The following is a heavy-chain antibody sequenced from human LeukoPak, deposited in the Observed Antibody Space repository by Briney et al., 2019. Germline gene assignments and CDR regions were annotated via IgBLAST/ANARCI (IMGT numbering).Heavy chain of an antibody. Sequence: GGSLRLSCAASGFTVSSNYMSWVRQAPGKGLEWVSIIYNDGSTYYADSMKGRFTISRDNSRNTLYLQMNSLRAEDTAVYYCARIYDTTGYYLGPFGYWGQGTLVTVSS. D-gene: IGHD3-22*01. CDR2: IYNDGST. CDR3: ARIYDTTGYYLGPFGY. CDR1: GFTVSSNY. V-gene: IGHV3-66*01. J-gene: IGHJ4*02.